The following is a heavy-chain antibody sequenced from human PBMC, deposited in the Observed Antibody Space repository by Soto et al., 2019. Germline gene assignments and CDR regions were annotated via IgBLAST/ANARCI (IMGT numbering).Heavy chain of an antibody. CDR2: FFIGGNT. V-gene: IGHV4-39*01. CDR3: ARRYGGNLDY. J-gene: IGHJ4*02. Sequence: SETLSLTCTVSGGSISSSTYYWGWMRHPPGKGLEWIASFFIGGNTYYNPSLKSRVTISVDTSKNQFSLKLSSVTAADTAVYYCARRYGGNLDYWGQGTLVTVAS. CDR1: GGSISSSTYY. D-gene: IGHD1-26*01.